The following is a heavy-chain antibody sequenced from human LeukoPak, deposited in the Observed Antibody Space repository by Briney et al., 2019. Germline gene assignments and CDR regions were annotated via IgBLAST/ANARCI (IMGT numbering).Heavy chain of an antibody. CDR1: GDSISSFF. CDR2: ISYSGST. J-gene: IGHJ5*02. CDR3: ARSGVTALSWVDP. D-gene: IGHD2-21*02. Sequence: SETLSLTCTVSGDSISSFFWSWIRQPPGKGLEWIGYISYSGSTNYNPSLKSRITISVDTSKNQFSLKLSSVTAADTAVYYCARSGVTALSWVDPWGQGTLVTVSS. V-gene: IGHV4-59*08.